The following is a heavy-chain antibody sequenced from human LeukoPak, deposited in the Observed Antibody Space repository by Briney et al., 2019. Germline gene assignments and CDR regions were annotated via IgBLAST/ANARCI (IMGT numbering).Heavy chain of an antibody. CDR2: IKQDGSEK. V-gene: IGHV3-7*01. Sequence: GGSLRLSCAASGFTFSSYWMSWVRQAPGKGLEWVANIKQDGSEKYYVGSVKGRFTISRDNAKNSLYLQMNSLRAEDTAVYYCARGGDCSSTSCYTVVDYWGQGTLVTVSS. CDR3: ARGGDCSSTSCYTVVDY. CDR1: GFTFSSYW. J-gene: IGHJ4*02. D-gene: IGHD2-2*02.